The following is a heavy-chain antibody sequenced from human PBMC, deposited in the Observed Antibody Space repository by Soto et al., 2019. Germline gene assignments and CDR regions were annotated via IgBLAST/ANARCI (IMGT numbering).Heavy chain of an antibody. CDR1: GFTYSDYA. D-gene: IGHD2-8*01. J-gene: IGHJ4*02. CDR3: VKASAGHCNNGVCYNFDY. CDR2: VTESGERT. V-gene: IGHV3-23*01. Sequence: GGSLRLSCEASGFTYSDYAMAWVRQTPGRRLEWVSGVTESGERTYYAESVRGRFSISRDNFKNTMYVQMNSLRPEDTAIYYCVKASAGHCNNGVCYNFDYWGQGALVTVSS.